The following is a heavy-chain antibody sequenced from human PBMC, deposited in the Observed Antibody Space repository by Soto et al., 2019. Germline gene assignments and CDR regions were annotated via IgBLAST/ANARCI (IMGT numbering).Heavy chain of an antibody. CDR2: IMRVFETP. J-gene: IGHJ6*02. V-gene: IGHV1-69*12. D-gene: IGHD2-2*01. CDR3: ARDKDRQQVGGNYYYALDV. Sequence: QVQLMQSGAEVKKPGSSVKDSCKASGGPFSTSAILWVRQAPGEGLEWVGGIMRVFETPDYAQKFQGRVTISADESTTTAYLQLTSLTTDDTAVYYCARDKDRQQVGGNYYYALDVWGQGTAITVSS. CDR1: GGPFSTSA.